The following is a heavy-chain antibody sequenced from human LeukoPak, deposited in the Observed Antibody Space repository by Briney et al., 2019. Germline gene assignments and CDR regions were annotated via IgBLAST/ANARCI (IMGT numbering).Heavy chain of an antibody. D-gene: IGHD3-22*01. CDR1: GYTFTSYG. V-gene: IGHV1-18*01. Sequence: ASVKVSCKASGYTFTSYGISWVRQAPGQGLEWMGWISAYNGNTNYAQKLQGRVTMTTDTSTSTAYMELRSLRSDDTAVYYCAITYYYDSSGLDFDYWGQGALVTVSS. CDR2: ISAYNGNT. J-gene: IGHJ4*02. CDR3: AITYYYDSSGLDFDY.